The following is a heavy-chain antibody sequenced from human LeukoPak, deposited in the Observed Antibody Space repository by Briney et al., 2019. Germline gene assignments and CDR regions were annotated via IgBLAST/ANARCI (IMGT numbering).Heavy chain of an antibody. CDR2: ISAYDGNT. CDR1: GYTFNTYG. J-gene: IGHJ6*03. D-gene: IGHD6-19*01. CDR3: ARDSSGWYGDYYYYMDV. V-gene: IGHV1-18*01. Sequence: ASVKVSCKASGYTFNTYGITWVRQAPGQGLEWMGWISAYDGNTNYAQKFQGRVTMTTDTSTSTAFMELSSLRSEDTAVYYCARDSSGWYGDYYYYMDVWGKGTTVTVSS.